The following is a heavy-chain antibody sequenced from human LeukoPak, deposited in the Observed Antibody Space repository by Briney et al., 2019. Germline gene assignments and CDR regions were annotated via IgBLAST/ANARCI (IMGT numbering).Heavy chain of an antibody. Sequence: PGGSLRLSCAASGFTFSSYAMSWVRQAPGKGLEWVSAISGSGGSTYYADSVKGRFTISRDNSKSTLYLQMNSLRAEDTAVYYCAKPRVAVAQYNWFDPWGQGTLVTVSS. CDR2: ISGSGGST. CDR3: AKPRVAVAQYNWFDP. CDR1: GFTFSSYA. V-gene: IGHV3-23*01. J-gene: IGHJ5*02. D-gene: IGHD6-19*01.